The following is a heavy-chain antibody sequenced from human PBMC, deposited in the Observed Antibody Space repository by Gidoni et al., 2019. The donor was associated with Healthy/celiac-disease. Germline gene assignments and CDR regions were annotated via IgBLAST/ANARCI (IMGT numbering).Heavy chain of an antibody. Sequence: QVQLVESGGGVVQPGRSLELSCEESGFTFSSDGMHWVRQAPGKGLEWVAFIWYDGSNKYYADSVKGRFTISRDNSKNTLYLQMNSLRAEDTAVYYCARAVYYDSSGTSAFDYWGQGTLVTVSS. CDR2: IWYDGSNK. J-gene: IGHJ4*02. CDR3: ARAVYYDSSGTSAFDY. V-gene: IGHV3-33*01. D-gene: IGHD3-22*01. CDR1: GFTFSSDG.